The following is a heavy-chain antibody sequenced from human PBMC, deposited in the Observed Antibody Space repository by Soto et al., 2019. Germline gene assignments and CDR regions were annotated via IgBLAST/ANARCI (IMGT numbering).Heavy chain of an antibody. CDR3: SRRAPEGFDP. V-gene: IGHV4-39*01. Sequence: SNTLSVTCEVSGGSISMNNYYWGWIRQPPGKGLEWIGSMYYSGSTYYNPSLKSRVTISIDTPKNQLSLKLTSVTAADTAVYYCSRRAPEGFDPWAQVTLVTL. CDR2: MYYSGST. CDR1: GGSISMNNYY. J-gene: IGHJ5*02.